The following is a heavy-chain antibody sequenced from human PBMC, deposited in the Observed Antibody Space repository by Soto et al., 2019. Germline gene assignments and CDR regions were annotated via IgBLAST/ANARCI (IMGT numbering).Heavy chain of an antibody. J-gene: IGHJ4*02. D-gene: IGHD6-13*01. CDR2: IYSGGST. CDR3: ARDPRDSSSWYDHY. V-gene: IGHV3-66*01. CDR1: GFTVSSNY. Sequence: EVQLVESGGGLVQPGGSLRLSCAASGFTVSSNYMSWVRQAPGKGLEWVSVIYSGGSTYYADSVKGRFTISRDNSKNTRYLQMNSLRAEDTAVYYCARDPRDSSSWYDHYWGQGTLVTVSS.